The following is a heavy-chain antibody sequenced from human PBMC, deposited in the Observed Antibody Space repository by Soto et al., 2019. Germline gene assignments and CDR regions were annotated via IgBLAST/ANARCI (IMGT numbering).Heavy chain of an antibody. CDR2: IDYTGNT. CDR3: ARINKGYGTDS. V-gene: IGHV4-39*01. D-gene: IGHD5-18*01. J-gene: IGHJ4*02. Sequence: SETLSLTCTVSGGSISSSSYYWGCIRQPPGKGLEWIASIDYTGNTFYNPSLTSRVTISVDTSKNQFSLKVTSVPAADTAVYSCARINKGYGTDSWGQGTLVTVSS. CDR1: GGSISSSSYY.